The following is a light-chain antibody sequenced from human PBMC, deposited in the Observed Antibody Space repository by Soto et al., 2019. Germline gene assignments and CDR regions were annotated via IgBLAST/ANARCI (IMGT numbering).Light chain of an antibody. CDR3: AVWDQSLTGWV. V-gene: IGLV1-47*01. Sequence: QSVLTQPRSASGTPGQSLTISCSGSSSNIGSHFVYWYQHLPGTAPKLLIFRDGQRPSGVPARFFGSKSGTSASLAITGLRSEDEADYYCAVWDQSLTGWVFGGGTKVTVL. CDR1: SSNIGSHF. J-gene: IGLJ3*02. CDR2: RDG.